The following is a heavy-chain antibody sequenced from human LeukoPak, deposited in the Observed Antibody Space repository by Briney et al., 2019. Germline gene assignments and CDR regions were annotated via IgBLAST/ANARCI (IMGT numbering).Heavy chain of an antibody. J-gene: IGHJ4*02. V-gene: IGHV1-24*01. CDR3: ATLEGTRLRYDY. CDR1: GYTLTELS. Sequence: ASVKVSCKVSGYTLTELSMHWVRQAPGKGLEWMEGFDPEDGETIYAQKFQGRVTMTEDTSTDTAYMELSSLRSEDTAVYYCATLEGTRLRYDYWGQGTLVTVSS. CDR2: FDPEDGET. D-gene: IGHD4-17*01.